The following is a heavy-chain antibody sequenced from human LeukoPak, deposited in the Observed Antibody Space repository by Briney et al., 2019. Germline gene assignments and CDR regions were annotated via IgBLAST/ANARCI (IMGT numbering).Heavy chain of an antibody. CDR3: TRAQLLYASYYYYYMDV. D-gene: IGHD2-2*02. Sequence: GGSLRLSCTSSGFTFGDYAMSWVRQAPGKGLEWVGFIRSTVYGGTTEYAVSVKGRFAISRDDSKSFAYLQMNSLKAEDTAVYYCTRAQLLYASYYYYYMDVWGTGTTVTVSS. J-gene: IGHJ6*03. CDR1: GFTFGDYA. CDR2: IRSTVYGGTT. V-gene: IGHV3-49*04.